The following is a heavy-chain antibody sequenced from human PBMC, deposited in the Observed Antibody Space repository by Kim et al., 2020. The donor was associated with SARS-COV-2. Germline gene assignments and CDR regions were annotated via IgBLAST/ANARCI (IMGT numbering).Heavy chain of an antibody. J-gene: IGHJ6*02. CDR2: INAGNGYT. D-gene: IGHD6-25*01. CDR3: ARRGSGHGLDV. Sequence: ASVKVSRKPSGYTFTTYSIHWVRQAPGQSLEWMAWINAGNGYTGYSQKLQDRVTLTRDTFASTVYMELSSLMSEDTAVYYCARRGSGHGLDVWGQGTTVT. CDR1: GYTFTTYS. V-gene: IGHV1-3*01.